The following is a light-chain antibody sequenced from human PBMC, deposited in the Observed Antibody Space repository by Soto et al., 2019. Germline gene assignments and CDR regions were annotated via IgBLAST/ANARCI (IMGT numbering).Light chain of an antibody. CDR2: DVT. V-gene: IGLV2-14*01. Sequence: QLVLTQPASVSGSPGQSITISCTGTSSDIGAYNYVSWYQQHPGKAPKVMIYDVTDRPSGVSNRFSGSKSGYTASLTISGLQAEDEADYYCSSYTSSSTVVFGGGTKVTVL. CDR3: SSYTSSSTVV. CDR1: SSDIGAYNY. J-gene: IGLJ2*01.